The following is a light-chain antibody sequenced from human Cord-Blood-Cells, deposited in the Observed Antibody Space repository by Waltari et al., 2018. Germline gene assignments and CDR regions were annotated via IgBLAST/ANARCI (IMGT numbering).Light chain of an antibody. CDR1: SSDGGGYNY. CDR2: DVS. J-gene: IGLJ2*01. CDR3: SSYTSSSNVV. Sequence: SALTQPASVSGSPGQSITISCPGPSSDGGGYNYVSWYQQHPGKAPKLMIYDVSNRPSGVSNRFSGSKSGNTASLTISGLQAEDEADYYCSSYTSSSNVVFGGGTKLTVL. V-gene: IGLV2-14*01.